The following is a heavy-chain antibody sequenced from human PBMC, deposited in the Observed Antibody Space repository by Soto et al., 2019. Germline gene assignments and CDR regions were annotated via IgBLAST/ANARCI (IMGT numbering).Heavy chain of an antibody. CDR1: GYTFTGYY. D-gene: IGHD3-10*01. V-gene: IGHV1-2*02. CDR3: ALLIDSGSYPTFDY. J-gene: IGHJ4*02. Sequence: ASVKVSCKASGYTFTGYYMHWVRQAPGQGLEWMGWINPNSGGANYAQKLQGRVTMTTDTSTSTAYMELRSLRSDDTAVYYCALLIDSGSYPTFDYWGQGTLVTVSS. CDR2: INPNSGGA.